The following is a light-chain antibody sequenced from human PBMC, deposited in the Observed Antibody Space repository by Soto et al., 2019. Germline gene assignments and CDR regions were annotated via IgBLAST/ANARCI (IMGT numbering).Light chain of an antibody. CDR2: GAS. V-gene: IGKV3-15*01. J-gene: IGKJ4*01. CDR1: QSVSSN. CDR3: QQYNNWPLT. Sequence: EIVMTQSPATLSVSPGERATLSCRASQSVSSNLAWYQQKPAQAPRLLIYGASTRATGIPARFSGSGSGTEFTLTISGLQAEYFAVYYCQQYNNWPLTFGGGTKVDTK.